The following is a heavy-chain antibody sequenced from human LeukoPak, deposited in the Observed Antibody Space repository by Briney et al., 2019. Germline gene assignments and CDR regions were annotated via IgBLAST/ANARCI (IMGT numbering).Heavy chain of an antibody. CDR1: GYTFTGYY. Sequence: ASVKVSCKASGYTFTGYYMHWVRQAPGQGLEWMGWINPDTYNTNYAQKFQGRVTMTRDTSISTAYMELSRLRSDDTAVYYCASLLYGDSFDSWGQGTLVTVSS. CDR3: ASLLYGDSFDS. J-gene: IGHJ4*02. V-gene: IGHV1-2*02. CDR2: INPDTYNT. D-gene: IGHD4-17*01.